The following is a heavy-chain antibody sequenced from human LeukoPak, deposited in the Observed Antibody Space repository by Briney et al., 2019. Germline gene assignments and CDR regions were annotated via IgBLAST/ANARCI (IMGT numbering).Heavy chain of an antibody. CDR2: ISAYNGNT. J-gene: IGHJ6*03. CDR3: ARVEEGYGSGRRENYYYYYMDV. Sequence: GASVKVSCKASGGTFSSYAISWVRQAPGQGLEWMGWISAYNGNTNYAQKLQGRVTMTTDTSTSTAYMELRSLRSDDTAAYYCARVEEGYGSGRRENYYYYYMDVWGKGTTVTISS. D-gene: IGHD3-10*01. CDR1: GGTFSSYA. V-gene: IGHV1-18*01.